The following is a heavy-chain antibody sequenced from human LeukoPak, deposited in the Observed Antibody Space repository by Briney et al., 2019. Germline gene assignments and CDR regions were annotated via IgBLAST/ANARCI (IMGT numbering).Heavy chain of an antibody. CDR1: GFTVSSNY. V-gene: IGHV3-53*01. J-gene: IGHJ3*02. CDR3: ARLGYGRALGAFDI. Sequence: PGGSLRLSCAASGFTVSSNYMSWVRQAPGKGLEWVSVIYSGGSTYYADSVKGRFTISRDNSKNTLYLQMNSLRAEDTAVYYCARLGYGRALGAFDIWGQGTMVTVSP. D-gene: IGHD5-18*01. CDR2: IYSGGST.